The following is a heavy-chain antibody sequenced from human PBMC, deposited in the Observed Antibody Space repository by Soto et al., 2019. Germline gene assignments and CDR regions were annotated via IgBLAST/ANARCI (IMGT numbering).Heavy chain of an antibody. CDR2: IYHSGST. CDR1: SGSISSSNW. J-gene: IGHJ6*03. CDR3: ARAAKGGEEPPIYYYMDV. D-gene: IGHD1-1*01. V-gene: IGHV4-4*02. Sequence: TSETLSLTCAVSSGSISSSNWWSWVRQPPGKGLEWIGEIYHSGSTNYNPSLKSRVTISVDKSKNQFSLKLSSVTAADTAVYYCARAAKGGEEPPIYYYMDVWGKGTTVTVSS.